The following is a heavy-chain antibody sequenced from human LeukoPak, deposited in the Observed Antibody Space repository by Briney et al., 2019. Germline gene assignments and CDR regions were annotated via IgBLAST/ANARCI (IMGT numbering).Heavy chain of an antibody. J-gene: IGHJ2*01. CDR1: GYPFTTYD. Sequence: ASVKVSCKASGYPFTTYDINWVRNATGQGLEWMGWMNPSSGYTGYSQKFQGRVTMIRNTSITTAYMELSSLRSEDTAVYYCARISDHNWYFDLWGRGTLVTVSS. CDR3: ARISDHNWYFDL. V-gene: IGHV1-8*01. D-gene: IGHD1-14*01. CDR2: MNPSSGYT.